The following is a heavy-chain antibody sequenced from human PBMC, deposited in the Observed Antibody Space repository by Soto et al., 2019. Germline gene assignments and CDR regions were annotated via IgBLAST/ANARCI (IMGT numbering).Heavy chain of an antibody. CDR2: IGESGTPT. Sequence: EVQLLESGGGLVQPGGSLRLSCAASGFTFSSYAMKWVRQAPGKGLEWVSLIGESGTPTYYADSVKGRFTISRDNSGNTLFLEMYSLRAEYTAVYYCARYIPGVRYYGMDVWGHGTTVTVSS. J-gene: IGHJ6*02. V-gene: IGHV3-23*01. CDR1: GFTFSSYA. D-gene: IGHD2-2*01. CDR3: ARYIPGVRYYGMDV.